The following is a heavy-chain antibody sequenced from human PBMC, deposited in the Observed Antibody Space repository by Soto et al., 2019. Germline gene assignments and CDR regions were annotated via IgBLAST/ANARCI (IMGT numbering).Heavy chain of an antibody. CDR3: AKGSRLHLGEFPD. CDR1: GFTFSSYA. J-gene: IGHJ4*02. V-gene: IGHV3-23*01. Sequence: EVQLLESGGGLVQFGGSLRLSCAASGFTFSSYAMSWVRQAPGKGLEWVSALSVGSDTYHADSVKGRFTISRDNSKNSLYLLMNSLRTEDTALYYCAKGSRLHLGEFPDWGQGTLVTVSS. D-gene: IGHD3-16*01. CDR2: LSVGSDT.